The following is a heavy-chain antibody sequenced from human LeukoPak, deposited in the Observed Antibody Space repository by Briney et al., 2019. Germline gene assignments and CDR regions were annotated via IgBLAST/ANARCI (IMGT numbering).Heavy chain of an antibody. CDR2: IYYSGST. D-gene: IGHD4-11*01. J-gene: IGHJ2*01. CDR3: ARAVTTRPSDYWYFDL. Sequence: SETLSLTCAVSGGSVSTGSYYWSWIRQPPGKGLEWIGYIYYSGSTNYNPSLKSRVTISVDTSKNQFSLKLSSVTAADTAVYYCARAVTTRPSDYWYFDLWGRGTLVTVSS. V-gene: IGHV4-61*01. CDR1: GGSVSTGSYY.